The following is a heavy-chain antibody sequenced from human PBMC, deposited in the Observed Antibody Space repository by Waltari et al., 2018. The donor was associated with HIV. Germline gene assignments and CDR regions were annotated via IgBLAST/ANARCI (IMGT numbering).Heavy chain of an antibody. CDR3: ARRSGEYWYFDL. J-gene: IGHJ2*01. CDR2: MYHSGCT. V-gene: IGHV4-38-2*01. D-gene: IGHD7-27*01. CDR1: AYSISSGYY. Sequence: QVQLQESGPGLVKPSATLSLTCPVPAYSISSGYYWGWIRQPPGKGLEWIGSMYHSGCTYYNPSLKSRVTMSVDTSKNQFSLKLSSVTAADTAVYYCARRSGEYWYFDLWGRGTLVTVSS.